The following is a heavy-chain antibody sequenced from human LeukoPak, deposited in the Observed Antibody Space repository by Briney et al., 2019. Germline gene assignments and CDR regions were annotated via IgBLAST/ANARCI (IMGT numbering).Heavy chain of an antibody. Sequence: PGGSLRLSCAASGFTFSADWMHWFLQAPAKRLLWGSRVKYDGSTTTYADSVRGRFTISGDNAKNMLYLQMNSLTAEDTAVYYCARDLDWLLFDYWGKGTLVTVSS. CDR2: VKYDGSTT. V-gene: IGHV3-74*01. CDR1: GFTFSADW. D-gene: IGHD3-9*01. J-gene: IGHJ4*02. CDR3: ARDLDWLLFDY.